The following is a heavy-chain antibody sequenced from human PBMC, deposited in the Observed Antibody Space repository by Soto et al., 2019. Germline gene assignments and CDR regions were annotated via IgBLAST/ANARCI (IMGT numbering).Heavy chain of an antibody. CDR1: GFTFTSFA. CDR3: ARGAPRSRAAFDI. CDR2: IVVGSGNT. V-gene: IGHV1-58*02. Sequence: SVKVSCKASGFTFTSFAMQWVRQARGQRLEWIGWIVVGSGNTNYAQKFQERVTITRDMSTSTVYMELSSLISEDTAVYYCARGAPRSRAAFDIWGQGTMVTVS. D-gene: IGHD1-26*01. J-gene: IGHJ3*02.